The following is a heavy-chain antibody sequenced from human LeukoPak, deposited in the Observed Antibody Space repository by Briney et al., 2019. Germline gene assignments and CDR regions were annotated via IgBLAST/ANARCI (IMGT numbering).Heavy chain of an antibody. Sequence: TGGSLRLSCAASGFTFSSYWMSWVRQAPGKGLEWVANIKQDGSEKYYVDSVKGRFTISRDNAKNSLYLQMNSLRAEDTAVYFCAKARYSSSWTGGYFDYWGQGTLVPVSS. J-gene: IGHJ4*02. V-gene: IGHV3-7*03. CDR2: IKQDGSEK. CDR3: AKARYSSSWTGGYFDY. CDR1: GFTFSSYW. D-gene: IGHD6-13*01.